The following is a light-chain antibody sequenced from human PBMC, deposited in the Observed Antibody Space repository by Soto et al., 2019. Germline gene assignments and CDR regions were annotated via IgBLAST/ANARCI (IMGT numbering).Light chain of an antibody. CDR2: GAS. V-gene: IGKV3-20*01. CDR1: QSVSSSY. Sequence: DIVLTQSRGTLSLSPGERATLSCRASQSVSSSYLAWYQQKPGQAPRLLIYGASIRATGIPDRFSGSGSGTDFTLTISRLEPEDFAVYYCQQYGSSPLTFGGGTKVEIK. CDR3: QQYGSSPLT. J-gene: IGKJ4*01.